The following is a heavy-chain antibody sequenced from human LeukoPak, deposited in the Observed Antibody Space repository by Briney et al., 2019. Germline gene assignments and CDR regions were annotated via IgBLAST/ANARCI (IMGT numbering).Heavy chain of an antibody. Sequence: GGSLRLSCAASGFTFSSSWMHWVRQAPGKELVWVSRISPDGSSTDYADSVKGRFTISRDNAKNTLYLQMNSLRAEDTAVYYCSRGGLTVGANNWGQGTLVTVSS. CDR2: ISPDGSST. CDR1: GFTFSSSW. CDR3: SRGGLTVGANN. J-gene: IGHJ4*02. V-gene: IGHV3-74*01. D-gene: IGHD1-26*01.